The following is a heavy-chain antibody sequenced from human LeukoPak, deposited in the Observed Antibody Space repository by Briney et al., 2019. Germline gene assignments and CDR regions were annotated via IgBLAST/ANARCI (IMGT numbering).Heavy chain of an antibody. CDR2: ISSSSSYI. CDR1: GFTFSSYS. D-gene: IGHD2-2*02. V-gene: IGHV3-21*01. CDR3: ARYCSSTSCYTNAFDI. Sequence: GGSLRLSCAASGFTFSSYSMNWVRQAPGKGLEWVSSISSSSSYIYYADSVKGRFTISRDNAKNTLYLQMNSLRAEDTAVYYCARYCSSTSCYTNAFDIWGQGTMVTVSS. J-gene: IGHJ3*02.